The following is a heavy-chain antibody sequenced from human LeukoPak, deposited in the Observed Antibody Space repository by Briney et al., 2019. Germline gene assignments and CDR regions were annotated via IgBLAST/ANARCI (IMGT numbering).Heavy chain of an antibody. CDR2: ISYDGSNK. CDR1: GFTFSSYA. V-gene: IGHV3-30-3*01. Sequence: GGSLRLSCAASGFTFSSYAMHWVRQAPGKGLEWVAVISYDGSNKYYADSVKGRFTISRDNSKNTLYLQMNSLRAEDTAVYYCARDRSPFGYCSSSSCYAFDYWGQGTLVTVSS. J-gene: IGHJ4*02. D-gene: IGHD2-2*01. CDR3: ARDRSPFGYCSSSSCYAFDY.